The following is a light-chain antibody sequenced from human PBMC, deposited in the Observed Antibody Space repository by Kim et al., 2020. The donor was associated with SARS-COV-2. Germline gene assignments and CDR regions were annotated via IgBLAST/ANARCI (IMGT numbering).Light chain of an antibody. V-gene: IGLV3-19*01. J-gene: IGLJ3*02. Sequence: SSELTQDPAVSVALGQTVRITCQGDSLRTYHASWYQQKPVQAPLLVLFAHTNRPSGIPDRFSGSSSGNTASLTISETQPAHEADYYFISRASSGKPVLFG. CDR3: ISRASSGKPVL. CDR2: AHT. CDR1: SLRTYH.